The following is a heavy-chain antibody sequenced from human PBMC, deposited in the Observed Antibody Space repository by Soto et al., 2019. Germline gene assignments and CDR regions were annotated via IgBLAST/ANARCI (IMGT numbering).Heavy chain of an antibody. CDR1: GDSVSSNSAA. V-gene: IGHV6-1*01. Sequence: SQTLSLTCAISGDSVSSNSAAWNWIRLSPSRGLEWLGRTYYRSKWYNDYAVSVKSRITINPDTSKNQFSLQLNSVTPEDTAVYYCARGYCSGGSCYSSLKNWFDPWGQATLVTVS. J-gene: IGHJ5*02. D-gene: IGHD2-15*01. CDR3: ARGYCSGGSCYSSLKNWFDP. CDR2: TYYRSKWYN.